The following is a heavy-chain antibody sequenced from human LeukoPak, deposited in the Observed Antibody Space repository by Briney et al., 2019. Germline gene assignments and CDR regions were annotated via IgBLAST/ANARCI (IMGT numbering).Heavy chain of an antibody. CDR2: IYTSGST. CDR1: GDSITNFY. CDR3: ARCNAPYYYDSTGYYWFDP. J-gene: IGHJ5*02. D-gene: IGHD3-22*01. V-gene: IGHV4-4*09. Sequence: PSETLSLTYAVSGDSITNFYWSWIRQSPGKGLEWIGDIYTSGSTKYHPSLKSRATISVDTSKNQFSLKLFSVTAADTAVYYCARCNAPYYYDSTGYYWFDPWGQGTLVNVSS.